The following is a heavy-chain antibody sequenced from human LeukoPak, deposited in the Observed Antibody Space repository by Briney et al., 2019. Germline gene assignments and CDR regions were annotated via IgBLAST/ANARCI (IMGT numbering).Heavy chain of an antibody. CDR3: ARDRRRNDYNDKNWFDP. V-gene: IGHV1-46*01. J-gene: IGHJ5*02. CDR2: INPSGGST. CDR1: GYTFTSYY. D-gene: IGHD5-24*01. Sequence: ASVKVSCKASGYTFTSYYIHWVRQAPGQGLEWVGIINPSGGSTNYGQKFQGRVTITTDTSTSTAYMELRSLRSDDTAVYYCARDRRRNDYNDKNWFDPWGQGTLVTVSS.